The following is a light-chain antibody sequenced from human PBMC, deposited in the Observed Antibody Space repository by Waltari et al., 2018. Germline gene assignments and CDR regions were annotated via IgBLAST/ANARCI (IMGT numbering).Light chain of an antibody. V-gene: IGLV1-51*01. CDR3: GTWDSSLSAAV. Sequence: QSVLTQPPSVSAAPGQKVTISCSGSSSNIGKNYVSWYQQFPGTAPKLLIYENNKRPAGVPDRFSGSKSGTSATLGITGLQTGDEADYYCGTWDSSLSAAVFGGGTQLTVL. J-gene: IGLJ7*01. CDR1: SSNIGKNY. CDR2: ENN.